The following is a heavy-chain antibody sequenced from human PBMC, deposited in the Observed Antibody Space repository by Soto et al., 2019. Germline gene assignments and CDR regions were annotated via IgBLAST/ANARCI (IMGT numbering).Heavy chain of an antibody. Sequence: ASVKVSCKASGYTFTSYYMHWVRQAPGQGLEWMGIINPSGGSTSYAQKFQGRVTMTRDTSTSTVYMELSSLRSEDTAVYYCARAERRYCSSTSCTMRGYYYYGMDVWGQGTTVTVSS. D-gene: IGHD2-2*01. CDR3: ARAERRYCSSTSCTMRGYYYYGMDV. V-gene: IGHV1-46*03. J-gene: IGHJ6*02. CDR2: INPSGGST. CDR1: GYTFTSYY.